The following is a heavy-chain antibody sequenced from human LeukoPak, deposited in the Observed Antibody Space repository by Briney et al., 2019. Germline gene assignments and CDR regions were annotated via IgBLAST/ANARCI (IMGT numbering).Heavy chain of an antibody. Sequence: PGGSLRLSCGASGFTFSSYAMHWVRQAPGKGLEWVAVISYDGSNKYYADSVKGRFTISRDNSKNTLYLQMNSLRPEDTAVYYCARALSGWHYYHYGKDVWGQGTTVTVSS. J-gene: IGHJ6*02. D-gene: IGHD6-19*01. CDR2: ISYDGSNK. CDR3: ARALSGWHYYHYGKDV. CDR1: GFTFSSYA. V-gene: IGHV3-30*04.